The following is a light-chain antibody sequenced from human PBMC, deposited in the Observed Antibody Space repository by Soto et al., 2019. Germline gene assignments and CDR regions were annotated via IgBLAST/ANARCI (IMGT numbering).Light chain of an antibody. Sequence: EIVLTQSPGTLSLSPGERATLSCRASQSVSSSYLAWYQQKPGQAPRLFIYDASSRATGIPDRFSGSGSGTDFPLSISRLEPEDFAVYYCQQYGSSPRTFGQGTKVEIK. CDR3: QQYGSSPRT. J-gene: IGKJ1*01. V-gene: IGKV3-20*01. CDR2: DAS. CDR1: QSVSSSY.